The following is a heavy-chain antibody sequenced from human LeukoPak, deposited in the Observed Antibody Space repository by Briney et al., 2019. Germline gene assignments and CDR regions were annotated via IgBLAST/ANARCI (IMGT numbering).Heavy chain of an antibody. CDR1: GFTFSSYW. CDR3: ARDSGWLRYHD. Sequence: PGGSLRLSCAASGFTFSSYWMSWVRQAPGKGLEWVANIKQDGSEKYYVDSVKGRFTISRDNSKNMVYLQMDSLRAEDTALYYCARDSGWLRYHDWGQGALVTVSS. D-gene: IGHD5-12*01. CDR2: IKQDGSEK. V-gene: IGHV3-7*03. J-gene: IGHJ4*02.